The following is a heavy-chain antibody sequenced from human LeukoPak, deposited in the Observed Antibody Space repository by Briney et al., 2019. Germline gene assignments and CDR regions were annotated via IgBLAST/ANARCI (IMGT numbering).Heavy chain of an antibody. J-gene: IGHJ5*02. D-gene: IGHD6-13*01. CDR1: GFTFSSYA. Sequence: GGSLRLSCAASGFTFSSYAMSWVRQAPGKGLEWVSAISGSGGSTYYADSVKGRFTISRDNSKNTLYLQMNSLRAEDTAVYYCARVVGVAATAPDWFDPWGQGTLVTVSS. CDR3: ARVVGVAATAPDWFDP. CDR2: ISGSGGST. V-gene: IGHV3-23*01.